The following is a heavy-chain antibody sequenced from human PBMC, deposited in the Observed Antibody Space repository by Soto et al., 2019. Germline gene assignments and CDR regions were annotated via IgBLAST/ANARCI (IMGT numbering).Heavy chain of an antibody. CDR1: GYSFTSHG. V-gene: IGHV1-18*01. D-gene: IGHD3-10*01. Sequence: QVQLVQSGAEVKKPGASVKVSCKASGYSFTSHGISWVRQAPGQGLEWMAWISASNGDTNYAQKFQGRVTVTTDTSTSTGYMELRSLGSEHTTVYYCARMVRGSHLDYHPYMDPWGKGTAVSVSS. CDR3: ARMVRGSHLDYHPYMDP. J-gene: IGHJ6*03. CDR2: ISASNGDT.